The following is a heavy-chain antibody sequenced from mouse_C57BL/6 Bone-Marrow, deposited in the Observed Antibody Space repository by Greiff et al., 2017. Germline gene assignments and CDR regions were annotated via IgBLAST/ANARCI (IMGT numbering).Heavy chain of an antibody. J-gene: IGHJ4*01. Sequence: QVQLKESGAELARPGASVKLSCKASGYTFTSYGISWVKQRTGQGLEWIGEIYPRSGNTYYNEKFKGKATLTADKSSSTAYMELRSLTSEDSAVYFCARRGARYAMDYWGQGTSVTVSS. CDR2: IYPRSGNT. CDR3: ARRGARYAMDY. V-gene: IGHV1-81*01. CDR1: GYTFTSYG.